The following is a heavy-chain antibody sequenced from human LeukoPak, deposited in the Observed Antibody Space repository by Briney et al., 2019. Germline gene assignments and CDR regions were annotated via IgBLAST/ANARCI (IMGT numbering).Heavy chain of an antibody. CDR1: GFTFSSYG. J-gene: IGHJ6*02. Sequence: GGSLRLSCAASGFTFSSYGMHWVRQAPGKGLEWVAVIWYDGSNKYYADSVKGRFTISRDNSKNTLYLQMNSLRAEDTAVYYCARGYIAVAGTRYYYYGMDVWGQGTTVTVSS. V-gene: IGHV3-33*01. D-gene: IGHD6-19*01. CDR3: ARGYIAVAGTRYYYYGMDV. CDR2: IWYDGSNK.